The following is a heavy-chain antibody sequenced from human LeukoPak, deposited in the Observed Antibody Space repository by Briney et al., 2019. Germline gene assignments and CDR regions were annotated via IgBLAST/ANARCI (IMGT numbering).Heavy chain of an antibody. CDR3: ARAITMVRGVRRYYGMDV. J-gene: IGHJ6*04. CDR1: GASFSGYY. V-gene: IGHV4-34*01. Sequence: SETLSLPFAVFGASFSGYYWTWIRQPPGKGLEWIGEINHSGSTNYNPSLKSRVTISVDTSKTQFSLKLSSVTAADTAVYYCARAITMVRGVRRYYGMDVWGKGTTVTVSS. CDR2: INHSGST. D-gene: IGHD3-10*01.